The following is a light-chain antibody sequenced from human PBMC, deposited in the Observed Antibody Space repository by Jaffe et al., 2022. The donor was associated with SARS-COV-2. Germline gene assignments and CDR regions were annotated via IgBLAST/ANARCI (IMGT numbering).Light chain of an antibody. Sequence: SYALTQPPSVSVAPGQPVGIACEGDNIKDKTVHWYQQKPGQAPVLVVYDDTDRPSGIPERFSGSNSGNTATLTISRVEAGDEADYYCHVWDSGSDHVVFGGGTKLTVL. J-gene: IGLJ3*02. CDR2: DDT. V-gene: IGLV3-21*02. CDR1: NIKDKT. CDR3: HVWDSGSDHVV.